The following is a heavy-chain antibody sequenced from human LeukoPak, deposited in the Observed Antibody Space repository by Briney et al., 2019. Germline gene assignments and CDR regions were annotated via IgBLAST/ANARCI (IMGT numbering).Heavy chain of an antibody. CDR1: GDSISGYF. D-gene: IGHD3-3*01. V-gene: IGHV4-59*08. Sequence: SETLSLTCTVSGDSISGYFWSWIRQTQGKGLEWRGYVHYSGATNYNPSLKSRVTMSVDTSKDQFSLKLNSVNAADTAMNYCPRHRSPLESFHHRGQGTLVTDSS. J-gene: IGHJ1*01. CDR3: PRHRSPLESFHH. CDR2: VHYSGAT.